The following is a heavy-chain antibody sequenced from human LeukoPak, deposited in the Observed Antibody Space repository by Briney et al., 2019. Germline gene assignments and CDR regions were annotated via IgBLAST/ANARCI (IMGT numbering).Heavy chain of an antibody. D-gene: IGHD5-24*01. Sequence: SETLSLTCTVSGGSISSSSYYWGWIRQPPGKGLEWIGSIYYSGSTYYNPSLKSRVTISVDTSKNQFSLKLSSVTAADTAVYYCARHHSRRRWLPYGSNKPTYYFDYWGQGTLVTVSS. CDR1: GGSISSSSYY. CDR2: IYYSGST. J-gene: IGHJ4*02. V-gene: IGHV4-39*01. CDR3: ARHHSRRRWLPYGSNKPTYYFDY.